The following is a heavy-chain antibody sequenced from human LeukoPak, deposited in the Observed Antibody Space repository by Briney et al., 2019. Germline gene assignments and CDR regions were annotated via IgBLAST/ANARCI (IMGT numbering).Heavy chain of an antibody. D-gene: IGHD2-15*01. Sequence: SVKVSCKASGGTFSSYAISWVRQAPGQGLEWMGRIIPIFGTANYAQKFQGRDTITTDESTSTAYMELSSLRSEDTAVYYCARGYCSGGSCYWVYWGQGTLVTVSS. CDR2: IIPIFGTA. J-gene: IGHJ4*02. V-gene: IGHV1-69*05. CDR1: GGTFSSYA. CDR3: ARGYCSGGSCYWVY.